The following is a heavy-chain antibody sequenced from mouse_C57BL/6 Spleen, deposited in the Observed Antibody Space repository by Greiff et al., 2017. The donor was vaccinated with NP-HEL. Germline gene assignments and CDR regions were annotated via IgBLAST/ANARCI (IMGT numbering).Heavy chain of an antibody. CDR1: GYTFTSYT. CDR3: ARWDYGSSPDY. J-gene: IGHJ2*01. Sequence: QVQLQQSGAELARPGASVKMSCKASGYTFTSYTMHWVKQRPGQGLEWIGYINPSSGYTKYNQKFKDKATLTADKSSSTAYMQLSRLTSEDSAVYYCARWDYGSSPDYWGQGTTLTVSS. V-gene: IGHV1-4*01. D-gene: IGHD1-1*01. CDR2: INPSSGYT.